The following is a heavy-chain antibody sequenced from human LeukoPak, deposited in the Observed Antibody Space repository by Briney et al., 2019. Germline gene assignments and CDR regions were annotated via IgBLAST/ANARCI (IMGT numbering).Heavy chain of an antibody. V-gene: IGHV3-21*04. J-gene: IGHJ4*02. CDR3: AREQYYDILTGSYPGLDY. CDR2: ISSSSSYI. Sequence: GASLRLSCAASGFTFSSYSMNWVRQAPGKGLEWVSSISSSSSYIYYADSVKGRFTISRDNAKNSLYLQMNSLRAEDTAVYYCAREQYYDILTGSYPGLDYWGQGTLVTVSS. D-gene: IGHD3-9*01. CDR1: GFTFSSYS.